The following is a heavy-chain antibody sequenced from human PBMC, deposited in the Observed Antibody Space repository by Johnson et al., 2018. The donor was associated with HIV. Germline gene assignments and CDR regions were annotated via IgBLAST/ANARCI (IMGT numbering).Heavy chain of an antibody. CDR1: GFTVSSYY. J-gene: IGHJ3*02. V-gene: IGHV3-66*01. CDR2: LFSGGST. Sequence: VQLVESGGGLVQPGGSLRLSCAASGFTVSSYYMTWVRQAPGKGLEWVSVLFSGGSTYYADSVKGRFTISRDNSKNTLDLQMNRLRAQDTAVYYCARDWEGYAFDIWGQGTMVTVSS. D-gene: IGHD1-26*01. CDR3: ARDWEGYAFDI.